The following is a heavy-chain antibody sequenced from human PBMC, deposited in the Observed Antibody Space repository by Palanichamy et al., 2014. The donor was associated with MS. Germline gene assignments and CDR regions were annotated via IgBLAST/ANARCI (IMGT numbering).Heavy chain of an antibody. D-gene: IGHD3-22*01. V-gene: IGHV1-2*02. CDR3: ARDRYYYDSSGFDY. Sequence: QVQLVQSGAEVKKPGASVKVSCKASGYTFTGYYMHWVRQALGQGLEWMGWINPNSGGTNYAQKFQGRITMTRDTSISTAYMELSRLRSDDTAVYYCARDRYYYDSSGFDYWGQGTLVTVSS. CDR2: INPNSGGT. CDR1: GYTFTGYY. J-gene: IGHJ4*02.